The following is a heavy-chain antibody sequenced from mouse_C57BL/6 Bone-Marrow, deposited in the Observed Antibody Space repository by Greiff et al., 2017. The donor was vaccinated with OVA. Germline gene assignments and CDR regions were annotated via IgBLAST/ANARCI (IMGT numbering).Heavy chain of an antibody. D-gene: IGHD2-1*01. CDR3: ARGGYGNYNWYFDV. CDR2: INPSNGGT. CDR1: GYTFTSYW. J-gene: IGHJ1*03. V-gene: IGHV1-53*01. Sequence: VQLQQPGTELVKPGASVKLSCKASGYTFTSYWMHWVKQRPGQGLEWIGNINPSNGGTNYNEKFKSKATLTVDKSSSTAYMQLSSLTSEDSAVYYCARGGYGNYNWYFDVWGTGTTVTVSS.